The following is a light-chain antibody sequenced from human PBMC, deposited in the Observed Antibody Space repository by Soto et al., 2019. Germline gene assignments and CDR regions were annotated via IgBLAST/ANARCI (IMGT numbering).Light chain of an antibody. J-gene: IGKJ5*01. CDR3: QQYDSSPIT. CDR2: GAS. V-gene: IGKV3-20*01. Sequence: EIVFTQSPSTLSLSPGERATLSCRASQSVSSYLAWYQQKPGQAPRLLIYGASSRATGIPDRFSGSGSGTDFTLTITPLEPDDFVVYFCQQYDSSPITFGQGTRLEIK. CDR1: QSVSSY.